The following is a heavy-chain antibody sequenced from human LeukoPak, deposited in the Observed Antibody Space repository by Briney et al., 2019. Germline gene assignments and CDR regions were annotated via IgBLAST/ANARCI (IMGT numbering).Heavy chain of an antibody. Sequence: PSETLSLTCTVSGGSISSSSYYWGWIRQPPGKGLEWIGSIYYSGSTYYNPSLKSRVTISVDTSKNQFSLKLSSVTAADTAVYYCARVNQNLCGGDCYNWYFDLWGRGTLVTVSS. J-gene: IGHJ2*01. D-gene: IGHD2-21*02. CDR1: GGSISSSSYY. CDR2: IYYSGST. CDR3: ARVNQNLCGGDCYNWYFDL. V-gene: IGHV4-39*07.